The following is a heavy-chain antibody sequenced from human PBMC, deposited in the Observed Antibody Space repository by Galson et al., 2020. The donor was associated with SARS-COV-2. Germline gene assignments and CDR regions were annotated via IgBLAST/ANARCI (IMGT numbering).Heavy chain of an antibody. CDR1: GGSISVSSNF. CDR3: ARRPILVWFVDNPTGSWYFDL. CDR2: IHYSGST. V-gene: IGHV4-39*01. Sequence: ASETLSLTCNVAGGSISVSSNFWDWIRQAPGKGLEWIGSIHYSGSTYYNPSLKSRVTISVDTSKNQFSLKLNSVTAADTAIYFCARRPILVWFVDNPTGSWYFDLWGRGTLVTVSS. D-gene: IGHD3-10*01. J-gene: IGHJ2*01.